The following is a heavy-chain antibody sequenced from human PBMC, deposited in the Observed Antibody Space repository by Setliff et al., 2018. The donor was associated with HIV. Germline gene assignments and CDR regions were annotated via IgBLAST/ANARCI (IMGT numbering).Heavy chain of an antibody. CDR3: ARETYYYYIDV. CDR2: IHYSGTT. Sequence: LRLSCADSGFTFSSYAMSWVRQHPGKGLEWIGQIHYSGTTYYNPSLKSQFVISRDTFKNEFSLKVNSVTAADTAVYYCARETYYYYIDVWGRGTTVTVSS. J-gene: IGHJ6*03. V-gene: IGHV4-31*02. CDR1: GFTFSSYA.